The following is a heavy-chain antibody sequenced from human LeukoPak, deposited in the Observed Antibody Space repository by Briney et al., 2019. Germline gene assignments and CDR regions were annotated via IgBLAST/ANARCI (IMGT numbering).Heavy chain of an antibody. D-gene: IGHD1-26*01. J-gene: IGHJ4*02. CDR3: ARDMPGSYWGN. CDR1: GFTVSSNY. Sequence: RGSLRLSCAASGFTVSSNYMSWVRQAPGKGLEWVSVIYSGGSTYYADSVKGRFTISRDNSKNTLYLQMNSLRAADTAVYYCARDMPGSYWGNWGRGPLVTVSS. CDR2: IYSGGST. V-gene: IGHV3-53*01.